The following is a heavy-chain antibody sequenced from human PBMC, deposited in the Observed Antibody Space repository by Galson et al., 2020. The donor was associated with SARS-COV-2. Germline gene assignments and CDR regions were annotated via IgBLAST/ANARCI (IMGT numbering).Heavy chain of an antibody. J-gene: IGHJ6*02. V-gene: IGHV1-69*13. CDR2: IIPIFGTA. CDR3: VRFYGDYEPELPHYGMDV. CDR1: GGTFSSYA. D-gene: IGHD4-17*01. Sequence: SVKVSCKASGGTFSSYAISWVRQAPGQGLEWMGGIIPIFGTANYAQKFQGRVTITADESTSTAYMELSSLRSEDTAVYYCVRFYGDYEPELPHYGMDVWGQGTTVTVSS.